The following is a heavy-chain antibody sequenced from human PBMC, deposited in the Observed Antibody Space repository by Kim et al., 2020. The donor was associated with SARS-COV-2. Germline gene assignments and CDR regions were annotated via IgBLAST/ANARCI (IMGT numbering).Heavy chain of an antibody. V-gene: IGHV1-2*02. CDR3: ARSTLGDGI. D-gene: IGHD3-10*01. CDR2: INPNSGGT. J-gene: IGHJ3*02. CDR1: GYTFTSYY. Sequence: ASVKVSCEASGYTFTSYYIHWVRQAPGQGLEWMGWINPNSGGTNYAQTFQGRVTMTRDTSISTAYMELNRLRSDDTAVYYCARSTLGDGIWGQGTMVTV.